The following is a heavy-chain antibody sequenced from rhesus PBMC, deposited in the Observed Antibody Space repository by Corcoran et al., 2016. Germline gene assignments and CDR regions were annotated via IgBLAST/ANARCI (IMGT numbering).Heavy chain of an antibody. J-gene: IGHJ4*01. Sequence: QVQLQESGPGLVKPSEALSLTCTVSGGSMSDTYHWSCIRQPLGKGLKWMGRIFGSGCTTNYNPSRKSRFTSSRDKSKNQFSLKLSSVTAADTAVYYCARDPLYWSDYYAGEDYWGQGVLVTVSS. V-gene: IGHV4-160*01. D-gene: IGHD3-22*01. CDR2: IFGSGCTT. CDR3: ARDPLYWSDYYAGEDY. CDR1: GGSMSDTYH.